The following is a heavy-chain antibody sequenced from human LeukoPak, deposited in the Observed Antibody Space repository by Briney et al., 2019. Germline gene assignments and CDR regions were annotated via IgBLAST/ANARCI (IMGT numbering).Heavy chain of an antibody. D-gene: IGHD3-22*01. Sequence: SETLSLTCTVSGVSISSSSYYWGWIRQPPGKGLEWIGSIYYSGSTYYNPSLKSRVTISVDTSKNQYSLKLSSVTAADTAVYYCARDMYYYDSSGYYYLDYWGQGTLVTVSS. CDR1: GVSISSSSYY. V-gene: IGHV4-39*07. J-gene: IGHJ4*02. CDR3: ARDMYYYDSSGYYYLDY. CDR2: IYYSGST.